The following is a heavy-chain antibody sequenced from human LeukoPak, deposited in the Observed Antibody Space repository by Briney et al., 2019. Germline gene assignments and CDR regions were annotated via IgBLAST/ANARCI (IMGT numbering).Heavy chain of an antibody. V-gene: IGHV4-61*01. CDR1: GGSVSSGSYY. CDR3: ARGGAARLHFQN. D-gene: IGHD6-6*01. CDR2: IYHSGST. Sequence: PSETLSLTCTVSGGSVSSGSYYWSWIRQPPGKGLEWIGYIYHSGSTNYNSSLQSRVTISVDTSKNQFSLNLNSVTAADTAVYYCARGGAARLHFQNWGQGTLVTVSS. J-gene: IGHJ1*01.